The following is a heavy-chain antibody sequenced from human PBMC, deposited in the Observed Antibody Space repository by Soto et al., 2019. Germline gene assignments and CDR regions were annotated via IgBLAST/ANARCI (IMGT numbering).Heavy chain of an antibody. J-gene: IGHJ6*02. Sequence: GGSLRLSCAASGFTFSTYGMHWVRQAPGKGLEWVAVISYDGVNKYYADSVKGRFTISRDNSKNTLYLQMNSLRAEDTAVYYCAKTILRGYYYYGMDVWGQGTTVTVSS. V-gene: IGHV3-30*18. CDR2: ISYDGVNK. CDR1: GFTFSTYG. D-gene: IGHD3-10*01. CDR3: AKTILRGYYYYGMDV.